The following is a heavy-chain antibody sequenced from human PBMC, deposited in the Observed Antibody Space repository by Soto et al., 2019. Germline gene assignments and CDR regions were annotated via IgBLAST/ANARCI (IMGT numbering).Heavy chain of an antibody. Sequence: GGSLRLSCAASGFTFDDYTMHWVRQAPGKGLEWVSLISWDGGSTYYADSVKGRFTISRDNSKNSLYLQMNSLRTEDTALYYCAKDILSRPKNDFWSGTYGMDVWGQGTTVTVSS. V-gene: IGHV3-43*01. D-gene: IGHD3-3*01. CDR3: AKDILSRPKNDFWSGTYGMDV. CDR2: ISWDGGST. CDR1: GFTFDDYT. J-gene: IGHJ6*02.